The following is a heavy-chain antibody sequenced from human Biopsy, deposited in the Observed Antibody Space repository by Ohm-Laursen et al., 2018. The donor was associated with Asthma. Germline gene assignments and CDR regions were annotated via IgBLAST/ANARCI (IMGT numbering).Heavy chain of an antibody. CDR2: VYWTGST. CDR1: GGSISSFY. CDR3: VRAVRNEQWLAPPDY. J-gene: IGHJ4*02. V-gene: IGHV4-59*07. Sequence: SDTLSLTCSVYGGSISSFYWSWIRQSPEKGLEWMGYVYWTGSTNYNPSLKSRITMSVDTSKNRMFLELTSVTAADTAIYYCVRAVRNEQWLAPPDYWGQGKPVTVSS. D-gene: IGHD6-19*01.